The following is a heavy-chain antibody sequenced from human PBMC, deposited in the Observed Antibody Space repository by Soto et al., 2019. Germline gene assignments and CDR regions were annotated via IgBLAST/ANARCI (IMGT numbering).Heavy chain of an antibody. V-gene: IGHV3-30-3*01. J-gene: IGHJ4*02. Sequence: QVQLVESGGGVVQPGRSLRLSCVASGFTFSMYALHWVRQAPGKGLEWVAMISSDESKKNYADSVKGRFTISRDNSKNTLYLQMSSLRAEDTAIYHCAREVPDFVLEPVHMGVWGQGTLVSVSS. D-gene: IGHD3-3*01. CDR3: AREVPDFVLEPVHMGV. CDR2: ISSDESKK. CDR1: GFTFSMYA.